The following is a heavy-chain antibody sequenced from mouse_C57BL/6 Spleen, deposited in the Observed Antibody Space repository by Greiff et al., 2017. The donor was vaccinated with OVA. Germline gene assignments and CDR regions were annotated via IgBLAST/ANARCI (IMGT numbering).Heavy chain of an antibody. J-gene: IGHJ4*01. Sequence: VQRVESGAELVKPGASVKLSCKASGYTFTEYTIHWVKQRPGQGLEWIGWFYPGSGSIKYNEKFKDKATLTADKSSSTVYMELSRLTSEDSAVYFCARHEGGDYSYYYAMDYWGQGTSVTVSS. D-gene: IGHD1-1*01. CDR3: ARHEGGDYSYYYAMDY. CDR2: FYPGSGSI. CDR1: GYTFTEYT. V-gene: IGHV1-62-2*01.